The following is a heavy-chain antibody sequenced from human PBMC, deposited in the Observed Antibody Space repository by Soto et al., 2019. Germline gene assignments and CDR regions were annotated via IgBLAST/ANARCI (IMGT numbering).Heavy chain of an antibody. D-gene: IGHD6-13*01. J-gene: IGHJ2*01. CDR3: ARDRGEYTSSWFWYFSH. Sequence: SETLSLTCSVSGASISSFNWNWVRQPAGKGPEWVGRLNIAGTINYNPSLKSRITMSMDTSKNQISLHLRSVTAADTAIYYCARDRGEYTSSWFWYFSHWGHGTLVTVS. CDR1: GASISSFN. V-gene: IGHV4-4*07. CDR2: LNIAGTI.